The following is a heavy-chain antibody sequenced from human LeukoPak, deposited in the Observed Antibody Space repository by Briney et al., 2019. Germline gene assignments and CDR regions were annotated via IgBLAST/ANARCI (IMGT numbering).Heavy chain of an antibody. Sequence: GGSLRLSCAASGFTLSSYAMSWVRQAPGKGLEWVSAVSGSGIGTYYADSVKGRFTISRDNSKSTLYLQMNSLRAEDTAVYFCAKQNDYGNYLDYFDYWGQGTLVTVSS. CDR1: GFTLSSYA. J-gene: IGHJ4*02. V-gene: IGHV3-23*01. CDR2: VSGSGIGT. D-gene: IGHD4-11*01. CDR3: AKQNDYGNYLDYFDY.